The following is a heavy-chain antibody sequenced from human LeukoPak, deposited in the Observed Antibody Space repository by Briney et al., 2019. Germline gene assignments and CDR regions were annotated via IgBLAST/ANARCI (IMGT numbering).Heavy chain of an antibody. V-gene: IGHV3-30*03. D-gene: IGHD4-17*01. J-gene: IGHJ4*02. CDR3: ARGVDYGADY. Sequence: GGSLRLSCAASGFTFSSYGMHWVRQASGKGLEWVAVISYDGSNKYYADSVKGRFTISRDNSKNTLYLQMNSLRAEDTAVYYCARGVDYGADYWGQGTLVTVSS. CDR1: GFTFSSYG. CDR2: ISYDGSNK.